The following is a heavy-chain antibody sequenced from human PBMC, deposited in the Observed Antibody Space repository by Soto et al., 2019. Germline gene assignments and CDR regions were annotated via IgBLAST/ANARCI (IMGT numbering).Heavy chain of an antibody. J-gene: IGHJ4*02. D-gene: IGHD6-13*01. CDR3: AKNVAALRGYFDY. Sequence: AGGSLRLSCAASGFTFSSYAMSWVRQAPGKGLEWVSAISGSGGSTYYADSVKGRFTISRDNSKDTLYLQMNSLRAEDTAVYYCAKNVAALRGYFDYWGQGTLVTVSS. V-gene: IGHV3-23*01. CDR1: GFTFSSYA. CDR2: ISGSGGST.